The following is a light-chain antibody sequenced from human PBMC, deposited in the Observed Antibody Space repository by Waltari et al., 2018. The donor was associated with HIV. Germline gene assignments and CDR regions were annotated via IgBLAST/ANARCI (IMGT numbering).Light chain of an antibody. CDR3: AVWDVSLNGRV. V-gene: IGLV1-47*01. CDR2: RNY. CDR1: SSNIGSNH. J-gene: IGLJ3*02. Sequence: QSVLSQPPSASGTPGQRVPFSCSGSSSNIGSNHVYWYQQFPGTPPKLLIYRNYQRPSGVPDRFSGSKSGTSASLAISGLRSEDEADYYCAVWDVSLNGRVFGGGTKLTVL.